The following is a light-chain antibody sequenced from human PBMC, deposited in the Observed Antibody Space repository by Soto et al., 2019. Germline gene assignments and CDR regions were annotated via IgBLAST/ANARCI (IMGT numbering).Light chain of an antibody. Sequence: QSALTQPASVSGSPGQSITISCTGTSSDVGGYNYVSWYQHHPVKAPKLMIYEVNNRPSGVSDRFSGSKSGYTASLTISGLQAEDDGDYYCSSYTSSDTLVFGGGTKLTVL. CDR1: SSDVGGYNY. CDR2: EVN. CDR3: SSYTSSDTLV. V-gene: IGLV2-14*01. J-gene: IGLJ2*01.